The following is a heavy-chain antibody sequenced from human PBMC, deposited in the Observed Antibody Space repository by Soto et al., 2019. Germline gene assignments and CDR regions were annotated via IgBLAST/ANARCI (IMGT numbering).Heavy chain of an antibody. D-gene: IGHD6-19*01. Sequence: EVQLVESGGGLVQPGGSLRLSCAASGFTFSSYWLHWVRQAPGKGLVWVSRVNMDGSTTTYADSVKGRFTISRDNAKNRVYLQMNSLRDEDTAVYYCARGAKGQWRVDYWGQGTLVTVSS. CDR2: VNMDGSTT. J-gene: IGHJ4*02. CDR1: GFTFSSYW. CDR3: ARGAKGQWRVDY. V-gene: IGHV3-74*01.